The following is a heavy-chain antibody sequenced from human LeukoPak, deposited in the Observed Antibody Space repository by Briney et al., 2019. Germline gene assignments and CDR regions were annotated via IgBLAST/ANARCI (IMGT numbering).Heavy chain of an antibody. J-gene: IGHJ4*02. CDR2: IYYSGST. V-gene: IGHV4-59*01. Sequence: SETLSLTCTVSGGSISSYYWSWIRQPPGKGLEWIGYIYYSGSTNYNPSLKSRVTISVDTSKNQFSLNLSSVTAADTAVYYCAKGIGTSCYTPLDYWGQGTLVTVSS. CDR1: GGSISSYY. D-gene: IGHD2-2*02. CDR3: AKGIGTSCYTPLDY.